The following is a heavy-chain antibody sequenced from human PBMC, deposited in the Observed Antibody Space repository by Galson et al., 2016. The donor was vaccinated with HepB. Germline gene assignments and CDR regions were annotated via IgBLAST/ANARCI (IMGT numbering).Heavy chain of an antibody. CDR3: ARANQYYYDTTGYHYFDY. D-gene: IGHD3-22*01. Sequence: IGDINRSGSTYYNPSLQSRIAISVDRSANQFSLRLISVTAADTAVYYCARANQYYYDTTGYHYFDYWGQGTLVTVSS. CDR2: INRSGST. V-gene: IGHV4-30-2*01. J-gene: IGHJ4*02.